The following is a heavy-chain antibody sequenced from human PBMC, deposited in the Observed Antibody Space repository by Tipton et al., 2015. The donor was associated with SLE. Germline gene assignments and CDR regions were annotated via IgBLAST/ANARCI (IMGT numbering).Heavy chain of an antibody. CDR3: AKGRIAAAGYYFDY. CDR1: GFTFDEYT. D-gene: IGHD6-13*01. CDR2: ISWYGDST. Sequence: GSLRLSCAASGFTFDEYTMHWVRQAPGKGLEWVSLISWYGDSTYYADSVNVRFTISRDNSKNSLYLQMNSLRTEDTALYYFAKGRIAAAGYYFDYWGQGTLVTVSS. J-gene: IGHJ4*02. V-gene: IGHV3-43*01.